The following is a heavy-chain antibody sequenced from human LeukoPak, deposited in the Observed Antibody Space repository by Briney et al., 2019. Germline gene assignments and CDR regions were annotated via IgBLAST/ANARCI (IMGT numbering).Heavy chain of an antibody. CDR2: ISAYNGNT. CDR1: GYTFTSYG. CDR3: ARVKAEEFHLDV. Sequence: ASVKVSCKASGYTFTSYGISWVRQAPGQGLEWMGWISAYNGNTNYAQKLQGRVTMTTDTSTSTVYMELSSLRSEDTAVYYCARVKAEEFHLDVWGKGTTVTISS. J-gene: IGHJ6*04. D-gene: IGHD3-10*01. V-gene: IGHV1-18*01.